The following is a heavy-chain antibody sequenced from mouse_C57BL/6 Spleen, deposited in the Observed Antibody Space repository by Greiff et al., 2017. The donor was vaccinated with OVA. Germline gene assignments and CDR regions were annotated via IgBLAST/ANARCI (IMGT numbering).Heavy chain of an antibody. CDR1: GFNIKDDY. V-gene: IGHV14-4*01. J-gene: IGHJ2*01. Sequence: VQLQQSGAELVRPGASVKLSCTASGFNIKDDYMHWVKQRPEQGLEWIGWIDPENGDTEYASKFQGKATITADTSSNTAYLQLSSLTSEDTAVYYCTSDSSGYEDFDYWGQGTTLTVSS. CDR2: IDPENGDT. D-gene: IGHD3-2*02. CDR3: TSDSSGYEDFDY.